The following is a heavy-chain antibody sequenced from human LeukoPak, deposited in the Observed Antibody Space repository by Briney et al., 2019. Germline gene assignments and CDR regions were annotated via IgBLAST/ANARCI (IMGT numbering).Heavy chain of an antibody. CDR1: GYTFTSYG. V-gene: IGHV1-18*01. Sequence: GASVKVSCKASGYTFTSYGISWVRQAPGQGLEGMGWISAYNGNTNYAQKLQGRVTMTTDTSTSTAYMELGSLRSDDTAVYYCARGYCSSTSCPSYYYYGMDVWGQGTTVTVSS. CDR2: ISAYNGNT. CDR3: ARGYCSSTSCPSYYYYGMDV. J-gene: IGHJ6*02. D-gene: IGHD2-2*01.